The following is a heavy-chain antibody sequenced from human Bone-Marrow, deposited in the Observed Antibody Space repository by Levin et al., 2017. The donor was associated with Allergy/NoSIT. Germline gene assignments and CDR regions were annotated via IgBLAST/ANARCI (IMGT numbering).Heavy chain of an antibody. J-gene: IGHJ6*02. CDR1: GGTFSSYA. Sequence: ASVKVSCKASGGTFSSYAISWVRQAPGQGLEWMGGIIPIFGTANYAQKFQGRVTITADESTSTAYMELSSLRSEDTAVYYCSRAVTTLGLGCPTGCPQMDVWGQGTTVTVSS. CDR2: IIPIFGTA. D-gene: IGHD4-11*01. CDR3: SRAVTTLGLGCPTGCPQMDV. V-gene: IGHV1-69*13.